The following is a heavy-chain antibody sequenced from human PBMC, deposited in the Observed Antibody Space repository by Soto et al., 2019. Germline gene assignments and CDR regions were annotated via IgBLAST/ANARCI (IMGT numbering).Heavy chain of an antibody. CDR2: IHHSGST. Sequence: PSETLSLTCTVSGGSISSGENFWNWIRQSPGKGLEWIGYIHHSGSTYYNPSLKSRLTISVDTSKNRISLKLNSVTAADTAVYYCARDTGTYPYYFDYWGQGTLVTVSS. CDR1: GGSISSGENF. D-gene: IGHD1-26*01. CDR3: ARDTGTYPYYFDY. V-gene: IGHV4-30-4*01. J-gene: IGHJ4*02.